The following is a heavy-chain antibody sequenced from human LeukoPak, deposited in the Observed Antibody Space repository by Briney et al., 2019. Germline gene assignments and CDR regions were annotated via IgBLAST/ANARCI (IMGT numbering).Heavy chain of an antibody. CDR3: ARQGSGSSYYYYTFPY. J-gene: IGHJ4*02. CDR2: INHSGNT. Sequence: PSETLSLTCVVYGGSLSGYYWSWIRQPPGKGLEWIGEINHSGNTNYNPSLKSRVTMSVDTSKNHFCLKLSSVTAADTAVYYCARQGSGSSYYYYTFPYWGQGTLVTVSS. V-gene: IGHV4-34*01. CDR1: GGSLSGYY. D-gene: IGHD1-26*01.